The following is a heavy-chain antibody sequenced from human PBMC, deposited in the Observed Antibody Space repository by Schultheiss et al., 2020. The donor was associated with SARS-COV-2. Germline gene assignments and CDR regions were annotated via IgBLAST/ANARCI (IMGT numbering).Heavy chain of an antibody. CDR3: AKSNLGYCDGDCGGFDQ. Sequence: GGSLRLSCAASGFTVSSNYMSWVRQAPGKGLEWVGRIKSKTDGGTTDYAAPVKGRFTISRDNSKNTLYLQMNSLRTEDTTMYYCAKSNLGYCDGDCGGFDQWGRGTLVTVSS. CDR2: IKSKTDGGTT. J-gene: IGHJ4*02. CDR1: GFTVSSNY. D-gene: IGHD2-21*02. V-gene: IGHV3-15*01.